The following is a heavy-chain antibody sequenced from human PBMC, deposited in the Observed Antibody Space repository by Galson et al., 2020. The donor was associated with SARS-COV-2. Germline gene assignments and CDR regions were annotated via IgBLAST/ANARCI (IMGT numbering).Heavy chain of an antibody. J-gene: IGHJ4*02. V-gene: IGHV4-31*03. CDR2: IYYSGST. D-gene: IGHD3-9*01. Sequence: ASETLSLTCTVSGGSISSGGYYWSWIRQHPGKGLEWIGYIYYSGSTYYNPSLKSRVTISVDTSKNQFSLKLSSVTASDTAVYYGARGLRYLDWSIISGLTAYYLDYWGQGTMVTVSS. CDR3: ARGLRYLDWSIISGLTAYYLDY. CDR1: GGSISSGGYY.